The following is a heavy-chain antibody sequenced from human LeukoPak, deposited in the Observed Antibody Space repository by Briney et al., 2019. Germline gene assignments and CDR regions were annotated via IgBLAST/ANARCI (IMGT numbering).Heavy chain of an antibody. CDR2: INSDGSSA. CDR1: GFTFSSYW. J-gene: IGHJ6*03. CDR3: AMNYGYYYYYMDV. D-gene: IGHD1-7*01. Sequence: GGSLRLSCAAPGFTFSSYWMRWVRQAPGRGLVWVSRINSDGSSASYADSVKGRFTISRDNAKNTLYLQMNSLRAEDTAVYYCAMNYGYYYYYMDVWGKGTTVTASS. V-gene: IGHV3-74*01.